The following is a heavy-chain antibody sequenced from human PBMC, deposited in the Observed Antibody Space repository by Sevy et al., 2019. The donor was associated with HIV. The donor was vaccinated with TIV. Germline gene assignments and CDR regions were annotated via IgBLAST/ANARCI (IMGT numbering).Heavy chain of an antibody. Sequence: GGSLRLSCAASGFTFSSYTMNWVRQAPGKGLEWVSSISSGSDYIYYADSVEGRFTISRDNAKNSLLLQMNSLRAEDTAVYYCARDILRYFDWPTRGEYWGQGTLVTVSS. CDR1: GFTFSSYT. CDR2: ISSGSDYI. J-gene: IGHJ4*02. D-gene: IGHD3-9*01. CDR3: ARDILRYFDWPTRGEY. V-gene: IGHV3-21*01.